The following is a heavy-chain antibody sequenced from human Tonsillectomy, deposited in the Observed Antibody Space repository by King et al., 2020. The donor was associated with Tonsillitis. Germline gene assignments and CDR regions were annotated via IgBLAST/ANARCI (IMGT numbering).Heavy chain of an antibody. CDR2: INPDTGDT. Sequence: VQLVESGAELRKPGASVSVSCKASGGTFGGHHVHWVRQAPGQGLEWMGWINPDTGDTNLALGRVTMTVTKDTSISTVYMGLSSLRPDDTAVYYCATFALGSGRSDSSAYRFCRHWGQGTRVTVSS. V-gene: IGHV1-2*02. CDR3: ATFALGSGRSDSSAYRFCRH. J-gene: IGHJ1*01. CDR1: GGTFGGHH. D-gene: IGHD3-22*01.